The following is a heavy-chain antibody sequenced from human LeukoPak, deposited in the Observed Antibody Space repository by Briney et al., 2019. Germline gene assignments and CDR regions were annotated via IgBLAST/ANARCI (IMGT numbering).Heavy chain of an antibody. CDR2: INTNTGNP. D-gene: IGHD6-13*01. Sequence: ASVKVSCKASGYTFTSYAMHWVRQAPGQGLEWMGWINTNTGNPTYAQGFTGRFVFSLDTSVSTAYLQISSLKAEDTAVYYCARVSLQQLAYNWFDPWGQGTLVTVSS. CDR3: ARVSLQQLAYNWFDP. V-gene: IGHV7-4-1*02. CDR1: GYTFTSYA. J-gene: IGHJ5*02.